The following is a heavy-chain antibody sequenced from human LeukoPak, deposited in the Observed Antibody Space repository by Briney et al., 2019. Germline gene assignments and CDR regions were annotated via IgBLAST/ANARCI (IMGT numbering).Heavy chain of an antibody. Sequence: GGSLRLSCAASGFTVSSSYVSWVRQAPGKGLEWVSVIYSGGITYYADSVKGRFTFSRDNSKNTLYLQMNSLRVDDTAVYYCARALLWFGEPSHIDYWGQGTLVTASS. CDR2: IYSGGIT. CDR1: GFTVSSSY. CDR3: ARALLWFGEPSHIDY. D-gene: IGHD3-10*01. V-gene: IGHV3-53*01. J-gene: IGHJ4*02.